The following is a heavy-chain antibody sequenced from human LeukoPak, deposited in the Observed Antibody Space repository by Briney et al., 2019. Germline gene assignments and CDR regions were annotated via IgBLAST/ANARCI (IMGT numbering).Heavy chain of an antibody. J-gene: IGHJ4*02. V-gene: IGHV3-30*02. Sequence: GGSLRLSCAASGFTFSSYGMHWVRQAPGKGLEWVAFIRYDGSNKYYADSVKGRFTISRDNSKNTLYLQMNSLRAEDTAVYDCAKDVLRFLEWLLDYWGQGTLVTVSS. CDR3: AKDVLRFLEWLLDY. CDR2: IRYDGSNK. CDR1: GFTFSSYG. D-gene: IGHD3-3*01.